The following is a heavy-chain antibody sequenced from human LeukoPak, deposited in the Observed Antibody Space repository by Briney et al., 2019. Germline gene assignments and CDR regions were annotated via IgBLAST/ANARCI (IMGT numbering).Heavy chain of an antibody. J-gene: IGHJ6*02. Sequence: GGSLRLSCAASGFTFSSYSMNWVRQAPGKGLEWVSSISSSSSYIYYADSVKGRFTIFRDNAKNSLYLQMNSLRAEDTAVYYCARDDGDYGYYYGMDVWGQGTTVTVSS. D-gene: IGHD4-17*01. V-gene: IGHV3-21*01. CDR1: GFTFSSYS. CDR3: ARDDGDYGYYYGMDV. CDR2: ISSSSSYI.